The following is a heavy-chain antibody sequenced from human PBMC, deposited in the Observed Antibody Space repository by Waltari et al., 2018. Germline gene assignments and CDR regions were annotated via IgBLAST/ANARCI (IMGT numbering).Heavy chain of an antibody. CDR1: GFRFSGTA. J-gene: IGHJ4*02. Sequence: EVQLLESGGGVVQPGGSLRRSCAASGFRFSGTAMSWVSPAPGRGLEWVSGISGSGGSTYYADSVKGRFTISRDNSKNTLYLKMNSLRAEDTAVYYCAKDFSGGYWGQGTLVTVSS. CDR2: ISGSGGST. V-gene: IGHV3-23*01. CDR3: AKDFSGGY. D-gene: IGHD3-10*01.